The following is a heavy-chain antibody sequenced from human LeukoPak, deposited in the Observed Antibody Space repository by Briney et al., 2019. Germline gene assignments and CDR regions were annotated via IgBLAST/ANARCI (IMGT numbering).Heavy chain of an antibody. J-gene: IGHJ4*02. Sequence: GGSLRLSCAASGFTFSDYYMSWLRQAPGKGLEWVSYISSSGSTIYYADSVKGRFTISRDNAKNSLYLQMNSLRAEDTAVYYCARDLKGIAVAGTFDYWGQGTLATVSS. CDR3: ARDLKGIAVAGTFDY. CDR1: GFTFSDYY. V-gene: IGHV3-11*01. D-gene: IGHD6-19*01. CDR2: ISSSGSTI.